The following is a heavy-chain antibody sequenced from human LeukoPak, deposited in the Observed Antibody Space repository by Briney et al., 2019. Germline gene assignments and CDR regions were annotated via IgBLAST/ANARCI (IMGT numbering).Heavy chain of an antibody. Sequence: SETLSLTCVVSGDSISSSNWWSWVRQPPGKGQEWIGEIHHSGTTTNYNPSLKSRATISIDESKNQFSLNLNSVTAADTAVYYCARNGAYCLDYWGQGTLVTVSS. J-gene: IGHJ4*02. D-gene: IGHD4-17*01. CDR3: ARNGAYCLDY. V-gene: IGHV4-4*02. CDR2: IHHSGTTT. CDR1: GDSISSSNW.